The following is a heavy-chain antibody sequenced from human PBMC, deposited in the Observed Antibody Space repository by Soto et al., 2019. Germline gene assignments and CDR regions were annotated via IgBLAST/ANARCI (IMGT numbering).Heavy chain of an antibody. D-gene: IGHD6-19*01. Sequence: QLQLQESGSGLVKPSQTLSLTCAVSGGSISSGGYSWSWIRQPPGKGLEWIGYIYHSGSTYYNPSLKSRVTISVDRSKNQFSLKLSSVTAADTAVYYCARDLSYSSGWYYFDYWGPGTLVTVSS. V-gene: IGHV4-30-2*01. CDR2: IYHSGST. J-gene: IGHJ4*02. CDR3: ARDLSYSSGWYYFDY. CDR1: GGSISSGGYS.